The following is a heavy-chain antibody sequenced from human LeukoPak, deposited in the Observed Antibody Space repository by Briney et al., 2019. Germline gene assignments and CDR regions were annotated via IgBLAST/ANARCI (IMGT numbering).Heavy chain of an antibody. CDR3: ARDRVGIAVAGTPWGAFDI. V-gene: IGHV1-18*01. D-gene: IGHD6-19*01. CDR2: ISAYNGDT. Sequence: ASVTVSFKASGYTFTSYGITWVRQAPGQGLEWMGWISAYNGDTNYPQKLQGRVTMTTDTSTSTAYMELRSLRSDDTAVYYCARDRVGIAVAGTPWGAFDIWGQGTTVTVS. J-gene: IGHJ3*02. CDR1: GYTFTSYG.